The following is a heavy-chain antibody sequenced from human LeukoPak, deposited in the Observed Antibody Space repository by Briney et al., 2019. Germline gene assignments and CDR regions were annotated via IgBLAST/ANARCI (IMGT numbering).Heavy chain of an antibody. CDR1: GYTFTNHG. D-gene: IGHD2-21*02. J-gene: IGHJ4*02. CDR2: ISAHGGNT. CDR3: ARAWIMVTSHLDF. V-gene: IGHV1-18*01. Sequence: GASVKVSCKASGYTFTNHGITWVRQAPGQGLEWMGWISAHGGNTNYAQKLQGRVTMTTDTSTSIAYMELRSLRSDDTAMYYCARAWIMVTSHLDFWGQGTLVTVSS.